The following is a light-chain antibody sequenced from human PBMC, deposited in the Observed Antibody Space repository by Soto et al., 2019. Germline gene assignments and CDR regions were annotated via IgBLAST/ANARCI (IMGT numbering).Light chain of an antibody. CDR1: SSDDGRYSY. CDR3: SSYTSSSTQV. J-gene: IGLJ1*01. V-gene: IGLV2-14*01. CDR2: DVS. Sequence: QSALTQPASASGSPGQSITISCTGTSSDDGRYSYVSWYQQHPGKAPKLMIYDVSNRPSGVSNRFSGTKSGNTASLTISGLQAEDEADYYCSSYTSSSTQVFGTGTKVTVL.